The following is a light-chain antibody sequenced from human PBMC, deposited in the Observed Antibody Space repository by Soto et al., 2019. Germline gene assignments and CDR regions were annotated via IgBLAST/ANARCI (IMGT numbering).Light chain of an antibody. J-gene: IGLJ2*01. CDR2: EGS. CDR1: SSDVGSYNL. V-gene: IGLV2-23*01. Sequence: QSALTQPASVSGSPGQSITISCTGTSSDVGSYNLVSWYQQHPGKAPKLMIYEGSKRPSGVSNRFSGSKSGSTASLTISGLQTEDEADYYCCSYAGRSTWDVVFGGGTKLTVL. CDR3: CSYAGRSTWDVV.